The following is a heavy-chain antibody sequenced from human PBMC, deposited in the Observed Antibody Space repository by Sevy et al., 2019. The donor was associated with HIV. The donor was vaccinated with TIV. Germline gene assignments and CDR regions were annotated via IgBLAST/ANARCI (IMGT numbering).Heavy chain of an antibody. V-gene: IGHV3-7*03. CDR2: IKRDGSEK. CDR3: ARDCSSATCLWGLDV. D-gene: IGHD2-2*01. CDR1: GFTFSNYW. Sequence: GGSLRLSCAASGFTFSNYWMSWVRQAPGKGLEWVANIKRDGSEKYYVASVNGRFTISRDNAKTSLYLQMNSLRAEDTAVYYCARDCSSATCLWGLDVWGQGTTVTVSS. J-gene: IGHJ6*02.